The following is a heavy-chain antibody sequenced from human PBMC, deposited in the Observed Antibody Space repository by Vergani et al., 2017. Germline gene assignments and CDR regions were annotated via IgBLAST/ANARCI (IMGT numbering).Heavy chain of an antibody. CDR1: GYTFTSYG. CDR3: ARTLKNXSEALQILTGYINWYFDL. Sequence: QVQLVQSGAEVKKPGASVKVSCKASGYTFTSYGISWVRQAPGQGLEWMGWISAYNGNTNYAQKLQGRVTMTTDTSTSTAYMELRSLRSDDTAVYYCARTLKNXSEALQILTGYINWYFDLWGRGTLVTVSS. CDR2: ISAYNGNT. D-gene: IGHD3-9*01. V-gene: IGHV1-18*01. J-gene: IGHJ2*01.